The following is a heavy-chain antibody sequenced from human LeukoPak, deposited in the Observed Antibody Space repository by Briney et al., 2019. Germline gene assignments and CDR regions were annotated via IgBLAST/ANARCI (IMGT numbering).Heavy chain of an antibody. D-gene: IGHD2-2*01. CDR1: GGTFSSYA. J-gene: IGHJ4*02. Sequence: SVKVSCKASGGTFSSYAISWVRQGPGQGLEWMGRIIPILGIANYAQKFQGRVTITADKSTSTAYMELSSLRSEDTAVYYCARGACSSTSCYANSSARPEEDDYWGQGTLVTVSS. CDR3: ARGACSSTSCYANSSARPEEDDY. V-gene: IGHV1-69*04. CDR2: IIPILGIA.